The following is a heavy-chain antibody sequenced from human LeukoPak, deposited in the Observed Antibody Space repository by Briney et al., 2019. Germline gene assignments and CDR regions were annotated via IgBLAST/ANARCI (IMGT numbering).Heavy chain of an antibody. J-gene: IGHJ4*02. CDR2: INTNTGNP. Sequence: GASVKVSCKASGYTFTSYAMNWVRQAPGQGLEWMGWINTNTGNPTYAQGFTGRFVFSLDTSVSTAYLQISSLKAEDTAVYYCARTLGYCTNGVCQSPAFGYWGQGTLVTVSS. D-gene: IGHD2-8*01. V-gene: IGHV7-4-1*02. CDR1: GYTFTSYA. CDR3: ARTLGYCTNGVCQSPAFGY.